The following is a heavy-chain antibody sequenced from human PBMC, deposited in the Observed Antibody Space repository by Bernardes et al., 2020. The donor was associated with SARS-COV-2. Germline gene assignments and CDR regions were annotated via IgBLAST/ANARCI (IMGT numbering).Heavy chain of an antibody. CDR3: AHPAPYVQLWPSFDY. CDR1: WFSLSPSGVG. CDR2: IYWDDDK. Sequence: SGPTLWKPTQTLTLTCPFPWFSLSPSGVGVGWIRQPPGKALEWLALIYWDDDKRYSPSLKSRLTITKDTSKNQVVLTMTNMDPVDTATYYCAHPAPYVQLWPSFDYWGQGTLVTVSS. V-gene: IGHV2-5*02. J-gene: IGHJ4*02. D-gene: IGHD5-18*01.